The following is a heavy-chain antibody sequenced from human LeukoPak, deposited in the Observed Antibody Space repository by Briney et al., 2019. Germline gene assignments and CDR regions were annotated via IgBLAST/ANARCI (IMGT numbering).Heavy chain of an antibody. CDR1: GFTFSSYA. CDR3: AREGSGSFNY. Sequence: GGSLRLSCAASGFTFSSYAMSWVRQAPGKGLEWVSAISGSGGSTYYADSVKGRFTISRDNSKNTLYLKTNSLRAEDTAVYYCAREGSGSFNYWGQGTLVTVSS. V-gene: IGHV3-23*01. CDR2: ISGSGGST. J-gene: IGHJ4*02. D-gene: IGHD1-26*01.